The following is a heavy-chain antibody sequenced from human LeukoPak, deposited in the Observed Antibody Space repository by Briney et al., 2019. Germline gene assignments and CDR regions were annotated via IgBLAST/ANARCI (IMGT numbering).Heavy chain of an antibody. Sequence: ASVKVSCKASGYTFTSYDINWVRQATGQGLEWMGWMNPNSGNTGYAQKFQGRVTMTRNTSISTAYMELSSLRSEGTAVYYCARGYYYDSSGYYAAWGQGTLVTVSS. D-gene: IGHD3-22*01. J-gene: IGHJ4*02. CDR1: GYTFTSYD. CDR3: ARGYYYDSSGYYAA. V-gene: IGHV1-8*01. CDR2: MNPNSGNT.